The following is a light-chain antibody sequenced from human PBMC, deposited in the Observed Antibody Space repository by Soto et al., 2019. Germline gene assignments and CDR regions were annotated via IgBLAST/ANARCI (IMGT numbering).Light chain of an antibody. CDR2: DTS. V-gene: IGKV3-15*01. J-gene: IGKJ5*01. CDR1: QGIGDT. CDR3: QQFNSYPIT. Sequence: VMRQSPATLSVSPGACATLSCRASQGIGDTLAWYQHKPGQTPRLLIYDTSTRATGVPTRFSGSRSGAEFTLTIRSLQPEDFATYYCQQFNSYPITFGQGTRLDIK.